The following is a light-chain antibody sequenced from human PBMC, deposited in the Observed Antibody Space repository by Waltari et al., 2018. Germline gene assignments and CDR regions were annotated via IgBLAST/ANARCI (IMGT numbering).Light chain of an antibody. J-gene: IGLJ1*01. CDR1: ISDNGDYDS. CDR3: CSYAGTNNFYV. V-gene: IGLV2-8*01. CDR2: EVI. Sequence: QSALTQPPSASGSPGESVTISCTGPISDNGDYDSLSWYQQHPGKAPKLMIYEVIKRPSGVPDRFSGSKSGNTASLTVSGLQAEDEADYYCCSYAGTNNFYVFGTGTKVTVL.